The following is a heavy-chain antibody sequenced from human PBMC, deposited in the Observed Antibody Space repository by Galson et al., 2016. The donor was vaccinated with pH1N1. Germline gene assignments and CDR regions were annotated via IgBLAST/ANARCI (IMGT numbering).Heavy chain of an antibody. CDR1: GFTFTSYA. CDR3: ARDSEYSGHEGFH. V-gene: IGHV3-30*04. J-gene: IGHJ1*01. Sequence: LSCAASGFTFTSYAMHWVRQAPGKGLEWVAVILYDGTNEYYADSVKGRFTISRDKTQSTVYLQMNSLRTEDTAVYYCARDSEYSGHEGFHWAQWTLVIVSS. CDR2: ILYDGTNE. D-gene: IGHD5-12*01.